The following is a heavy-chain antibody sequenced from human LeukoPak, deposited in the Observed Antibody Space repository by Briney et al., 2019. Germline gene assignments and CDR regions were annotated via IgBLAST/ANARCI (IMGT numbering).Heavy chain of an antibody. CDR3: ARTYYYDSSGYFPLPPGY. CDR1: GFTFSGYD. V-gene: IGHV3-13*01. J-gene: IGHJ4*02. Sequence: GGSLRLSCAASGFTFSGYDMRWVRHATGKGLEWVSAIGTAGDTYYPGSVKGRFTISRENAKNSLYLQMNSLRAGDTAVYYCARTYYYDSSGYFPLPPGYWGQGTLVTVSS. CDR2: IGTAGDT. D-gene: IGHD3-22*01.